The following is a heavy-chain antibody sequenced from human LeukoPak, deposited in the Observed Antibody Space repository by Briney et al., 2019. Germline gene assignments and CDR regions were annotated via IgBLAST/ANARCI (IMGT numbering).Heavy chain of an antibody. CDR3: PKEITKRGYIHFHY. J-gene: IGHJ4*02. CDR2: IRYDENTK. D-gene: IGHD5-12*01. V-gene: IGHV3-30*02. CDR1: GFTFSSYG. Sequence: GGSLRLSCTASGFTFSSYGMQWVRQAPGKGLEWVACIRYDENTKYYADSVKGRFTVSRYNSENTLFLQMNSLRAEDTAVYSCPKEITKRGYIHFHYWGQGTLVTVSS.